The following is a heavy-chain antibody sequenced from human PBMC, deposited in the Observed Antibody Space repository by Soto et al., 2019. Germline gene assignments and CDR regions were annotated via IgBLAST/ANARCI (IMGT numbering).Heavy chain of an antibody. J-gene: IGHJ4*02. Sequence: EVQLVESGGGLVQPGGSLRLSCAASGFTLSSYWMTWVRQAPGKGLEWVANINHDGSERYYVDSVKGRFTISRDNAKNSLYLQRNCLRDEDTAVYFCARAIAGASSYWGQGTLVTVSS. CDR1: GFTLSSYW. V-gene: IGHV3-7*04. CDR3: ARAIAGASSY. D-gene: IGHD2-2*01. CDR2: INHDGSER.